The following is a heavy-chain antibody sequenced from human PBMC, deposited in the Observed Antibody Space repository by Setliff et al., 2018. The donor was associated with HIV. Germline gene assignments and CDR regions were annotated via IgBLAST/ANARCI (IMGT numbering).Heavy chain of an antibody. V-gene: IGHV1-18*01. Sequence: GASVKVSCKASGYSFTKYEINWVRQAPGQGLEWLGWVSPSIGNSDFAQKLQGRVTMTTDTSTSTAYMELRSLRSDDTAVYYCARDVDYTDAFDIWGQGTMVTVSS. D-gene: IGHD4-4*01. CDR1: GYSFTKYE. CDR2: VSPSIGNS. J-gene: IGHJ3*02. CDR3: ARDVDYTDAFDI.